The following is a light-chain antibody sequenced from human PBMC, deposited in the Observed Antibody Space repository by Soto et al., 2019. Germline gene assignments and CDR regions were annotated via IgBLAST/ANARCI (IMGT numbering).Light chain of an antibody. Sequence: DVELTQSPSFLSASVGDRVTITCRASQDIRSHFSWYQQIPGRGPTLLIYAASTLESGVPSRFSGSGSGTEFTLAISSLQAEDLANYHCQQVNGYPHTFGQGTKLEIK. CDR3: QQVNGYPHT. J-gene: IGKJ2*01. CDR1: QDIRSH. V-gene: IGKV1-9*01. CDR2: AAS.